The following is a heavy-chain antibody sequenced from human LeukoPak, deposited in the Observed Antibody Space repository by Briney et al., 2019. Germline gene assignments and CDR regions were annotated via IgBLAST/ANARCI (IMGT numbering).Heavy chain of an antibody. V-gene: IGHV4-59*01. CDR3: ARLGYCSGGSCSIFDY. D-gene: IGHD2-15*01. Sequence: SETLSLTCTVSGGSISSYYWSWIRQPPGKGLEWIGYIYYSGSTNCNPSLKSRVTISVDASKNQFSLKLSSVTAADTAVYYCARLGYCSGGSCSIFDYWGQGTLVTVSS. CDR1: GGSISSYY. CDR2: IYYSGST. J-gene: IGHJ4*02.